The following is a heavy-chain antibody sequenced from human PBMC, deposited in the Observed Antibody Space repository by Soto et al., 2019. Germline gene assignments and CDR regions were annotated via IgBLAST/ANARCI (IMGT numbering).Heavy chain of an antibody. CDR3: AKDRDSGWYAGY. CDR2: ISYDGSNK. J-gene: IGHJ4*02. CDR1: GFTFSSYG. D-gene: IGHD6-19*01. V-gene: IGHV3-30*18. Sequence: QVQLVESGGGVVQPGRSLRLSCAASGFTFSSYGMHWVRQAPGKGLEWVAVISYDGSNKYYADSVKGRFTISRDNSKNTLYLQMNSLRAEDTAVYYCAKDRDSGWYAGYWGQGTLVTVSS.